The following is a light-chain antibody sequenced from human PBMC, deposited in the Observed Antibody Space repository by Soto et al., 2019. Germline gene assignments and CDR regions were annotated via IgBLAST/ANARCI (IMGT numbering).Light chain of an antibody. Sequence: QSVLTQPPSVSGAPGQTVILSCSGSSSNIGAPYDVNWYRQLPGTAPKLLIYGNMHRPSGDPDRFSGSKSGTSASLAITGLQAEDEVDQGSQSYDSSLRGYVFGTGTKVTVL. CDR2: GNM. CDR1: SSNIGAPYD. J-gene: IGLJ1*01. V-gene: IGLV1-40*01. CDR3: QSYDSSLRGYV.